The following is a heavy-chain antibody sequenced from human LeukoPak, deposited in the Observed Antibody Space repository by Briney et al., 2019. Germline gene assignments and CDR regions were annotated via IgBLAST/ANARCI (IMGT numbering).Heavy chain of an antibody. V-gene: IGHV3-74*01. CDR1: GFTFSSYW. CDR2: VNTDGRST. D-gene: IGHD4-23*01. J-gene: IGHJ3*02. Sequence: GGSLRLSCAASGFTFSSYWMHWVRQAPGKGLVWVSRVNTDGRSTSYADSVKGRFTISRDNAKNTLYLQMNSLRAEDTAVYYCARDLKGPVNDVFDMWGQGTMVTVSS. CDR3: ARDLKGPVNDVFDM.